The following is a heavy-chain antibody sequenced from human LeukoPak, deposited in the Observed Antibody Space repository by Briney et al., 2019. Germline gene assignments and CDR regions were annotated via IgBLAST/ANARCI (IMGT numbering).Heavy chain of an antibody. CDR3: AKASVAGDYFDY. CDR1: GFTFDDYA. CDR2: ISWDGGST. Sequence: GGSLRLSCAASGFTFDDYAVHWVRQAPGKGLEWVSLISWDGGSTYYADSVKGRFTISRDNSKNSLYLQMNSLRAEDTALYYCAKASVAGDYFDYWGQGTLVTVSS. D-gene: IGHD6-19*01. J-gene: IGHJ4*02. V-gene: IGHV3-43D*04.